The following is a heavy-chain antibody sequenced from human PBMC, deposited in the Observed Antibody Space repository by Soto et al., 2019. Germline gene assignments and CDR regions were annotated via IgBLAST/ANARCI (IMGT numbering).Heavy chain of an antibody. V-gene: IGHV3-33*01. CDR1: GFTFSSYG. CDR2: IWYDGSNK. D-gene: IGHD2-2*01. Sequence: QVQLVESGGGVVQPGRSLRLSCAASGFTFSSYGMHWVRQAPGKGLEWVAVIWYDGSNKYYADSVKGRFTISRDNSKNTLYLQMNSLRAEDTAVYYCARGIPAASFYYYYYGMDVWGQGTTVTVSS. CDR3: ARGIPAASFYYYYYGMDV. J-gene: IGHJ6*02.